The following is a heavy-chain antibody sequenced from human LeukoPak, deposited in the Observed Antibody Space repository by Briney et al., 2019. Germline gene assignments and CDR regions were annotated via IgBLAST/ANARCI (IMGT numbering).Heavy chain of an antibody. Sequence: PSETLSLTCTVSGGSISGFYWSWIRQPPGKGLEWIGYIYYSGSTYYNPSLKSRVTISVDTSKNQFSLKLSSVTAADTAVYYCARRGSSFYYWGQGTLVTVSS. CDR1: GGSISGFY. CDR2: IYYSGST. V-gene: IGHV4-59*06. J-gene: IGHJ4*02. D-gene: IGHD6-13*01. CDR3: ARRGSSFYY.